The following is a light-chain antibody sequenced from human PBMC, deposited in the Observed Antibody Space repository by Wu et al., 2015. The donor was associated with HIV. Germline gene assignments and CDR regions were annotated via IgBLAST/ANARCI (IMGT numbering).Light chain of an antibody. CDR3: QQLNSYLLYT. CDR1: QGISSY. J-gene: IGKJ2*01. Sequence: QLTQSPSFLSASVGDRVTITCRASQGISSYLAWYQQKPGKAPKLLIYAASTLQSGVPSRFSGGGSGTEFTLTISSLQPEDFATYYCQQLNSYLLYTFGQGTKLEIK. CDR2: AAS. V-gene: IGKV1-9*01.